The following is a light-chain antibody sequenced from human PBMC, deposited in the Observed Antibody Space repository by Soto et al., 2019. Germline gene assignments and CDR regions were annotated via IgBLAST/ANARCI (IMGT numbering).Light chain of an antibody. CDR3: QQHLRT. CDR1: QSVSSY. CDR2: DAS. J-gene: IGKJ2*01. Sequence: EIVLTQSPATLSLSPGERATLSCRASQSVSSYLAWYQQKPGQAPRLLIYDASNRATGIPARFSGSGSGTDFTLTISSLEPEDFAVYYCQQHLRTFGQGTKLEIK. V-gene: IGKV3-11*01.